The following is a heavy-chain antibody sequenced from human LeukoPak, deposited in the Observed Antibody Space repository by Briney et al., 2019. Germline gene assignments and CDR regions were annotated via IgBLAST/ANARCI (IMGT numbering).Heavy chain of an antibody. CDR3: ARDWSGYCSGGSCPYYFDF. V-gene: IGHV1-18*04. J-gene: IGHJ4*02. D-gene: IGHD2-15*01. CDR1: GYTFTSYG. CDR2: ISIYNGNR. Sequence: GASVKVSCKASGYTFTSYGISWVRQAPGQGLEWMGWISIYNGNRNYPQKFQGRVTLTADTSTSTAYMELRSLTFDDTAVYYCARDWSGYCSGGSCPYYFDFWGQGTLVTVSS.